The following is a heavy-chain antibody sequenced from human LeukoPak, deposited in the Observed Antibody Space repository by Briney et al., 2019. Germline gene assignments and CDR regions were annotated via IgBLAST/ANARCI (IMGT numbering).Heavy chain of an antibody. CDR1: GFTFSSYS. V-gene: IGHV3-21*01. CDR2: ISSSSSYI. J-gene: IGHJ3*02. CDR3: ARDFKNAFDI. Sequence: PGGSLRLSCAASGFTFSSYSMNWVRQAPGKGLEWVSSISSSSSYIYYADSVKGRFTISRDNAKNSLHLQMNSLRAEDTAVYYCARDFKNAFDIWGQGTMVTVSS.